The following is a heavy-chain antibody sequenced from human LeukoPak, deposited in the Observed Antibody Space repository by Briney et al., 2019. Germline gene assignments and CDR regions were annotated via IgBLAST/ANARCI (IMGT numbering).Heavy chain of an antibody. CDR3: ARVLHFDWLLYH. V-gene: IGHV3-21*01. Sequence: GGSLRLSCAASGFTFSSYSMNWVRQAPGKGLEWVSSISSSSSYIYYADSVKGRFTISRDNAKNSLYPQMNSLRAEDTAVYYCARVLHFDWLLYHWGQGTLVTVSS. CDR2: ISSSSSYI. CDR1: GFTFSSYS. D-gene: IGHD3-9*01. J-gene: IGHJ5*02.